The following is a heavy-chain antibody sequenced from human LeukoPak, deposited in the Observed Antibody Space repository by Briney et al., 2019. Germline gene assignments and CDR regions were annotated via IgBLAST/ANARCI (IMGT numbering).Heavy chain of an antibody. CDR3: VRGWYYYFDY. CDR1: GGSISSYY. CDR2: IYYSGST. Sequence: SETLSLTCTVSGGSISSYYWSWIRQPPGKGLEWIGYIYYSGSTNYNPSLKGRVTISVDTSKNQFSLKLSSVTAADTAVYYCVRGWYYYFDYWGQGTLVTVSS. J-gene: IGHJ4*02. D-gene: IGHD2-15*01. V-gene: IGHV4-59*01.